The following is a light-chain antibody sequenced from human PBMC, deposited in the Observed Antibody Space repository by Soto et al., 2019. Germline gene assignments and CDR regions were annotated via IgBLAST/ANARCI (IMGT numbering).Light chain of an antibody. CDR1: QSISDN. Sequence: ETVMTQTPATLSLSPGERATLSCRASQSISDNLACYQQKPRPAPSLIFYTASIRATGIPARISGSGAGTEFTLTISGLQSEDSAIYYCQQYNDWPPRTFGQGTKVEIK. CDR3: QQYNDWPPRT. CDR2: TAS. J-gene: IGKJ1*01. V-gene: IGKV3-15*01.